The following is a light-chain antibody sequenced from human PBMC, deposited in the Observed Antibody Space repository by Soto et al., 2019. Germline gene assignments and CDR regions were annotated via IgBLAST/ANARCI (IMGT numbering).Light chain of an antibody. CDR2: DAS. CDR1: QSISSW. J-gene: IGKJ1*01. CDR3: QQYMSYPWT. V-gene: IGKV1-5*01. Sequence: QMTQSPSTLSASGGDRVTITVRASQSISSWLAWYQQKPGKAPKFLIYDASNLERGVPSRFSGSGSGTEFTLTISSLQPDDFATYYCQQYMSYPWTFGQGTKVDIK.